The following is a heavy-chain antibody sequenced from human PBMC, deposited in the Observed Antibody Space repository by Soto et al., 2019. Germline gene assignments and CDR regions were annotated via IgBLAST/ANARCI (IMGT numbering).Heavy chain of an antibody. J-gene: IGHJ4*02. CDR3: ASRCYYFDY. CDR1: GFTFSDYY. CDR2: ISSGGNTI. V-gene: IGHV3-11*01. Sequence: QVQLVESGGGLVKPGGSLRLSCAASGFTFSDYYMSWIRQAPGKGLEWVSYISSGGNTIYYADSVKGRFTISRDNAKNSLYLHMTGLRADATVVYDCASRCYYFDYWGQGTLVTVSS. D-gene: IGHD2-8*01.